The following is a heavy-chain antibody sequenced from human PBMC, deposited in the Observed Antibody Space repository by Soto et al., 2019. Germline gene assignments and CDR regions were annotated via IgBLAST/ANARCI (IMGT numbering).Heavy chain of an antibody. CDR1: GFTFSSYA. Sequence: EVQLLASGGGLVQPGGSLRLSCAASGFTFSSYAMSWVRQAPGKGLEWVSAISGSGGSTYYADSVKGRFTISRDNSKNTLYLHMNSLRAEDTAVYYCAKLGYYYGSGSPTWFDPWGQGTLVTVSS. J-gene: IGHJ5*02. CDR2: ISGSGGST. V-gene: IGHV3-23*01. D-gene: IGHD3-10*01. CDR3: AKLGYYYGSGSPTWFDP.